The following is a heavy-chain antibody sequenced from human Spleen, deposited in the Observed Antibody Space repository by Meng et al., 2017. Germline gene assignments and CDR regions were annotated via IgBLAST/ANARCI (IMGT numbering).Heavy chain of an antibody. Sequence: GESLKISCAASGFKFSDPYMDWVRQAPGKGLEWVSAISGSGGSTYYADSVKGRFTISRDNAKNSLYLQMNSLRAEDTAVYYCARAQSVVTATFDCWGQGTLVTVSS. CDR2: ISGSGGST. CDR1: GFKFSDPY. J-gene: IGHJ4*02. V-gene: IGHV3-11*01. CDR3: ARAQSVVTATFDC. D-gene: IGHD2-21*02.